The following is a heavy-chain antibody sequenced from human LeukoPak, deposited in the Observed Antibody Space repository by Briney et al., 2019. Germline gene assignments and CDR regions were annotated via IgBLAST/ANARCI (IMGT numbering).Heavy chain of an antibody. CDR1: GYSFTSYW. CDR2: IYTSDSST. V-gene: IGHV5-51*01. J-gene: IGHJ5*02. Sequence: GGSLQISCKGSGYSFTSYWIGWVRQMPGKGLEWMGLIYTSDSSTRYSPSLQGHVPISADKYISTAYLQWSSLEASETAAYYCARRQTGAGESQYNWFDPWGQGTLVTVSS. D-gene: IGHD3-10*01. CDR3: ARRQTGAGESQYNWFDP.